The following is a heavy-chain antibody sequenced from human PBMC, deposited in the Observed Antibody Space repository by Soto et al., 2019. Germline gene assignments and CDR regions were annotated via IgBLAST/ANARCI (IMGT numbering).Heavy chain of an antibody. CDR1: GFTFSDHY. CDR3: TSQRLLGDPGIDY. D-gene: IGHD4-17*01. CDR2: TRNKANSYTT. Sequence: GGSLRLSCAASGFTFSDHYMDWVRQAPGKGLEWVGRTRNKANSYTTEYAASVKGRFTISRDDSKNSLYLQMNSLKTEDTAVYYCTSQRLLGDPGIDYWGQGTLVTVSS. J-gene: IGHJ4*02. V-gene: IGHV3-72*01.